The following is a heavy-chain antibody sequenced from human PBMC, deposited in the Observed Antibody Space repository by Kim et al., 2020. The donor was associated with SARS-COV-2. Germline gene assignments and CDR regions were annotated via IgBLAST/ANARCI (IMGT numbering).Heavy chain of an antibody. CDR1: GGSIISSSYY. Sequence: SETLSLTCTVSGGSIISSSYYWGWIRQPPGKGLEWIGSIYHSGSTFYNPSLKSRVTISLDTSKSQFSLKLNSVTAADTAVYYCARRYSDYPGLFCDYWGQGTLVTVSS. CDR2: IYHSGST. CDR3: ARRYSDYPGLFCDY. D-gene: IGHD4-17*01. V-gene: IGHV4-39*07. J-gene: IGHJ4*02.